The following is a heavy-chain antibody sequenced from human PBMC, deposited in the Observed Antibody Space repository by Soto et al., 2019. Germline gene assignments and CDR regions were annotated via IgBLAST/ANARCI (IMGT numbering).Heavy chain of an antibody. CDR1: GGTFSSHT. Sequence: QVQLVQSGAEVKKPGSSLKVSCKASGGTFSSHTINWVRLAPGQGLEWMGRTIPILGITNYAQNFQGRVTLTADKATGTASMEMSSLRSEDTAAYYCGISRYDSNFYYYGTDVWGQWTTVTVSS. CDR2: TIPILGIT. CDR3: GISRYDSNFYYYGTDV. V-gene: IGHV1-69*02. J-gene: IGHJ6*02. D-gene: IGHD3-22*01.